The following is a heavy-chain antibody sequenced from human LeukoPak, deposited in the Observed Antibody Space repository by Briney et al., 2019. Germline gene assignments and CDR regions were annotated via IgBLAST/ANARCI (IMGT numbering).Heavy chain of an antibody. V-gene: IGHV4-39*07. CDR3: ARGGGGIAARGTFDY. Sequence: SETLSLTCTVSGGSISSSSYYWGWIRQPPGKGLEWIGSIYYSGSTYYNPSLKSRVTISVDTSKNQFSLKLSSVTAADTAVYYGARGGGGIAARGTFDYWGQGTLVTVSS. J-gene: IGHJ4*02. CDR2: IYYSGST. D-gene: IGHD6-6*01. CDR1: GGSISSSSYY.